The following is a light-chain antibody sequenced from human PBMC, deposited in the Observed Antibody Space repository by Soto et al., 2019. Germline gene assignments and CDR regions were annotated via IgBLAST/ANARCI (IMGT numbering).Light chain of an antibody. J-gene: IGLJ3*02. Sequence: SALTQPASVSGSPGQSITISCTGTSSDVGGYNYVSWYQQHPGKAPKLMIYEVSNRPSGVSNRFSGSKSGNTASLTISGLQAEDEADYYCSSYTSSSTLRMFGGGTKLTVL. CDR1: SSDVGGYNY. CDR2: EVS. V-gene: IGLV2-14*01. CDR3: SSYTSSSTLRM.